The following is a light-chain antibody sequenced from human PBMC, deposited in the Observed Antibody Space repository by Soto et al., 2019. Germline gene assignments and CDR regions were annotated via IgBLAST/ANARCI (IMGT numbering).Light chain of an antibody. CDR1: QGLTSW. CDR3: QQTSSFPPT. V-gene: IGKV1-12*01. Sequence: DVQMTQSPSSVSAAVGDRVTITCRASQGLTSWLAWYQQKPGKAPKLLIYAASSLQSGVPSRFSRSGIWTEFPPTIRQLPPEDFATYYWQQTSSFPPTFGGGTKVEIK. CDR2: AAS. J-gene: IGKJ4*01.